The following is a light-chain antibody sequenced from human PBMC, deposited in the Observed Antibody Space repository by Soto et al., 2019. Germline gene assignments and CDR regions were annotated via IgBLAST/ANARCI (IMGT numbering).Light chain of an antibody. J-gene: IGKJ5*01. CDR1: QSVRTK. Sequence: ETVMTQSPATLSVSPGERATLSCRASQSVRTKVAWYPQTPGQAHRILIYGASSRATGIPARFSGSGSGKEFNLTISSLQSEASAVDYCQQYNTWPAEITFGQGTRLEIK. CDR3: QQYNTWPAEIT. V-gene: IGKV3D-15*01. CDR2: GAS.